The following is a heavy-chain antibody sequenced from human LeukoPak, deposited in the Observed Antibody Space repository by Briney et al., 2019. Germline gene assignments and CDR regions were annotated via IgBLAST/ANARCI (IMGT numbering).Heavy chain of an antibody. V-gene: IGHV1-2*06. Sequence: ASVKVSCKASGYTFTGYYMHWVRQAPGQGLEWMGRINPNSGGTNYAQKFQGRVPMTRDTSISTAYMELSRLRSDDTAVFYCAREGGSTAGPAVYDYWGQGTLVTVSS. D-gene: IGHD6-13*01. CDR3: AREGGSTAGPAVYDY. J-gene: IGHJ4*02. CDR1: GYTFTGYY. CDR2: INPNSGGT.